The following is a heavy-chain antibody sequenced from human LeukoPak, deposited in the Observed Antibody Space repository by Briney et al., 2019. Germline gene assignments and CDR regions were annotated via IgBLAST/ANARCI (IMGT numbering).Heavy chain of an antibody. J-gene: IGHJ4*02. V-gene: IGHV3-7*01. CDR2: IKQDGSEK. CDR3: ARPYSSSWYGVFDY. D-gene: IGHD6-13*01. Sequence: PGGSLRLSCAASGFTFSSYGMHWVRQAPGKGLEWVSNIKQDGSEKYYVDSVKGRFTISRDNARNSLYLQMNSLRAEDTAVYYCARPYSSSWYGVFDYWGQGTLVTVSS. CDR1: GFTFSSYG.